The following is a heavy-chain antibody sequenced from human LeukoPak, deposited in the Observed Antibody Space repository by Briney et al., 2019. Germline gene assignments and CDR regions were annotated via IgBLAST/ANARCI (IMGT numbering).Heavy chain of an antibody. CDR3: ATVTVTPGYYYYYGMDV. V-gene: IGHV1-24*01. D-gene: IGHD4-11*01. CDR2: FDPEDGET. CDR1: GYTLTELS. Sequence: ASVKVSCKVSGYTLTELSMHWVRQAPGKGLEWMGGFDPEDGETIYAQKFQGRATMTEDTSTDTAYMELSSLRSEDTAVYYCATVTVTPGYYYYYGMDVWGQGTTVTVSS. J-gene: IGHJ6*02.